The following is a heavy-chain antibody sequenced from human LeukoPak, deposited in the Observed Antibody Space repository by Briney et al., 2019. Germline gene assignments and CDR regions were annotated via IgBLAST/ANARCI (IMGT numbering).Heavy chain of an antibody. CDR2: LPPDELDI. D-gene: IGHD6-6*01. CDR1: GFTFTNHW. V-gene: IGHV3-74*01. J-gene: IGHJ3*02. CDR3: ARDGRPTRYAFDI. Sequence: GGSLRLSCAASGFTFTNHWMHWVRQAPGMGLVWVSRLPPDELDIIYADSVKGRLTVSRDNSKHTVYLQINNLRAEDTAVYYCARDGRPTRYAFDIWGQGTMVTVSS.